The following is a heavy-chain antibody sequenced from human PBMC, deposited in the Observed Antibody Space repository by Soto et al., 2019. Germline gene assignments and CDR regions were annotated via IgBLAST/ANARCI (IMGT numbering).Heavy chain of an antibody. D-gene: IGHD2-15*01. CDR1: GGTFSSYT. J-gene: IGHJ6*03. CDR3: ARGAGGYYYMDV. CDR2: IIPILGIA. Sequence: SVKVSCKASGGTFSSYTISWVRQAPGQGLEWMGRIIPILGIANYAQKFQGRVTITADKSTSTAYMELSSLRSEDTAVYYCARGAGGYYYMDVWGKGTTVTVSS. V-gene: IGHV1-69*02.